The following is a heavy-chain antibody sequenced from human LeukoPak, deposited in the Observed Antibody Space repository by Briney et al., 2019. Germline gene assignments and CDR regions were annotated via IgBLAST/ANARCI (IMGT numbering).Heavy chain of an antibody. V-gene: IGHV1-69*13. CDR1: GGTFSSYA. CDR3: ARAGGSYYRYFDY. CDR2: IIPIFGTA. Sequence: SVKASCKASGGTFSSYAISWVRQAPGQGLEWMGGIIPIFGTANYAQKFQGRVTITADESTSTAYMELSSLRSEDTAVYYCARAGGSYYRYFDYWGQGTLVTVSS. D-gene: IGHD1-26*01. J-gene: IGHJ4*02.